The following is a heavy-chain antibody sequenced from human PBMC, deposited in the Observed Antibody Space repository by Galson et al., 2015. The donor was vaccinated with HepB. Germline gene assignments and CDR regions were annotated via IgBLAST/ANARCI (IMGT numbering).Heavy chain of an antibody. J-gene: IGHJ4*02. V-gene: IGHV3-30-3*01. CDR3: AREGVTHGGYFDY. Sequence: SLRLSCAASGFTFSSYAMHWVRQAPGKGLEWVAVISYDGSNKYYADSVKGRFTISRGNSKNTLYLQMNSLRAEDTAVYYCAREGVTHGGYFDYWGQGTLVTVSS. CDR1: GFTFSSYA. CDR2: ISYDGSNK. D-gene: IGHD2-21*02.